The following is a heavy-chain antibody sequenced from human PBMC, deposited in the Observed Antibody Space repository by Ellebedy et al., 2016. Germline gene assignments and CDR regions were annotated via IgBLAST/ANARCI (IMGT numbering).Heavy chain of an antibody. D-gene: IGHD6-13*01. CDR3: TRVRTGIAAAGYYYGMDV. CDR2: IRSKAYGGTT. V-gene: IGHV3-49*03. J-gene: IGHJ6*02. Sequence: GESLKISXTASGFTFGDYAMSWFRQAPGKGLEWVGFIRSKAYGGTTEYAASVKGRFTISRDDSKSIAYLQMNSLKTEETAVYYCTRVRTGIAAAGYYYGMDVWGQGTTVTVSS. CDR1: GFTFGDYA.